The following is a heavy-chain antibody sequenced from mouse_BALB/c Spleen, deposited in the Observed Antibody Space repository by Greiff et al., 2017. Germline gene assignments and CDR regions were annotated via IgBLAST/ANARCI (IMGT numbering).Heavy chain of an antibody. D-gene: IGHD2-3*01. CDR2: ISDGGSYT. CDR3: ARDDGYYGGFDY. Sequence: EVKLVEYGGGLVKPGGSLKLSCAASGFTFSDYYMYWVRQTPEKRLEWVATISDGGSYTYYPDSVKGRFTISRDNAKNNLYLQMSSLRSEDTAMYYCARDDGYYGGFDYWGQGTTLTVSS. V-gene: IGHV5-4*02. CDR1: GFTFSDYY. J-gene: IGHJ2*01.